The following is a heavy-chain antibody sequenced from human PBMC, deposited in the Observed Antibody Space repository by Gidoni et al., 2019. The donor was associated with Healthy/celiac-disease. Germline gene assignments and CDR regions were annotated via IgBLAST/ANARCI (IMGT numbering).Heavy chain of an antibody. D-gene: IGHD1-26*01. CDR2: ISGSGGST. CDR1: GFTFSRYA. Sequence: EVQLLESGGGWVQPGVSLSPSCAASGFTFSRYAMSWVRQAPGKGLEWVSAISGSGGSTYYADSVKGRFTISRDNSKNTLYLQMNSLRAEDTAVYYCAKDPSADAFDIWGQGTMVTVSS. J-gene: IGHJ3*02. CDR3: AKDPSADAFDI. V-gene: IGHV3-23*01.